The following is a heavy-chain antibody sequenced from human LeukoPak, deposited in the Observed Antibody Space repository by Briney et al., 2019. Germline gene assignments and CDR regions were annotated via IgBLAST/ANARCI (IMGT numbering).Heavy chain of an antibody. V-gene: IGHV3-48*01. CDR2: ISSSSSTI. CDR3: ARDPIAAAGTLDY. Sequence: PGGSLRLSCAASGFTFSSYSMNWVRQAPGKGLEWVSYISSSSSTIYYADSVKGLFTISRDNAKNLLYLQMNSLRAEDTAVYYCARDPIAAAGTLDYWGQGTLVTVSS. D-gene: IGHD6-13*01. J-gene: IGHJ4*02. CDR1: GFTFSSYS.